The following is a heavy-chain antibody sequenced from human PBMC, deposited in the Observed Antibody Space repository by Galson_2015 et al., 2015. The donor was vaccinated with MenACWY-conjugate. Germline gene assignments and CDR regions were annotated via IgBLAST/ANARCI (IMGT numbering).Heavy chain of an antibody. V-gene: IGHV4-39*07. Sequence: LSLTCTASGASITSSDYYGGWIRQPPGKGFEWIGTVFYNGTTYYNPSLQSRVSISLNTSKNQIFLTLNSATAADTAVYYCARESSCCRHGTCGYHWGQGTLVTVSS. CDR3: ARESSCCRHGTCGYH. D-gene: IGHD1-26*01. CDR2: VFYNGTT. CDR1: GASITSSDYY. J-gene: IGHJ5*02.